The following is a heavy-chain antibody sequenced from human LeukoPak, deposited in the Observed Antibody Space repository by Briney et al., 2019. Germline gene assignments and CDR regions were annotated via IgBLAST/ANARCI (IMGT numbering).Heavy chain of an antibody. D-gene: IGHD3-9*01. J-gene: IGHJ4*02. CDR1: GFTFSSYA. Sequence: GSLRLPCAASGFTFSSYAMSWVRQAPGKGLEWVSAISGSGGSTYYADSVKGRFTISRDDPKNTLYLQMNSLRAEDTAVYYCAKADSYYDLLTCFDFWGQGTLVTVSS. CDR2: ISGSGGST. CDR3: AKADSYYDLLTCFDF. V-gene: IGHV3-23*01.